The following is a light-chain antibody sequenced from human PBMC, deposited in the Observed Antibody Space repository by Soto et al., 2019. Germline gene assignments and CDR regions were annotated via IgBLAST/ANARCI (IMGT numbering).Light chain of an antibody. J-gene: IGKJ2*01. Sequence: DIQMTQSPSTLSASVGDRVIITCRASQTVERWMAWYQQKPGKAPKLLISDVSTLERGVPSRFCGSGSATEFTLTISGLQPDDFATHYCQQYKDYVYTFGQGTKVESK. CDR1: QTVERW. CDR2: DVS. CDR3: QQYKDYVYT. V-gene: IGKV1-5*01.